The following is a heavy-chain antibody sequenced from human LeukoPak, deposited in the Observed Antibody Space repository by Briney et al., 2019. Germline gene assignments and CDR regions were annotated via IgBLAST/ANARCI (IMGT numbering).Heavy chain of an antibody. CDR2: INHSGST. V-gene: IGHV4-34*01. CDR3: AREDWYFDL. J-gene: IGHJ2*01. Sequence: LETLSLTRAVYGGSLTDYYWAWIRQPPGKGLEWIGEINHSGSTNYSLSLTSRVTISLDTSNNQFFLKLNSVTAADTAVYYCAREDWYFDLWGRGTLVTVSS. CDR1: GGSLTDYY.